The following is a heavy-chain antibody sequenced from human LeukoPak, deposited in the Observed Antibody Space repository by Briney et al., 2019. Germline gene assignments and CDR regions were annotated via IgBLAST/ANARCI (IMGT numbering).Heavy chain of an antibody. D-gene: IGHD5-24*01. CDR2: IKQDGSEK. J-gene: IGHJ4*02. CDR3: AREWKMATITTPPDY. V-gene: IGHV3-7*01. CDR1: GFTFSSYW. Sequence: PGGSLRLSCAASGFTFSSYWMSWVRQAPGKGLEWVANIKQDGSEKYYVDSVKGRFTISRDNAKNSLYLQMNSLRAEDTAVYYCAREWKMATITTPPDYWGQGTLVTVSS.